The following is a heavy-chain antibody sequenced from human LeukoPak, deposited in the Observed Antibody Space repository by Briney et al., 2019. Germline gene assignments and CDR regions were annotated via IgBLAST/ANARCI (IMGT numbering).Heavy chain of an antibody. CDR1: GGSISSYY. CDR2: INHSGST. J-gene: IGHJ4*02. CDR3: ASATMTTVTTGY. Sequence: SETLSLTCTVSGGSISSYYWNWIRQPPGKGLEWIGEINHSGSTNYNPSLKGRVTISVDTSKNQFSLKLSSVTAADTAVYYCASATMTTVTTGYWGQGTLVTVSS. D-gene: IGHD4-17*01. V-gene: IGHV4-34*01.